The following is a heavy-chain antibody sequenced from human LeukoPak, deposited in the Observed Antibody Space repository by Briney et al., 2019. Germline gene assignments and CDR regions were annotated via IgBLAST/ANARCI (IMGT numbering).Heavy chain of an antibody. CDR1: GGSISSYY. D-gene: IGHD6-13*01. J-gene: IGHJ4*02. CDR3: ARHGGSWTFDY. Sequence: SETLSLTCNVSGGSISSYYWSWIRLPPGEGLEWISFLDYSGSPNSNPAFKSRPTVSLDTSKNQFSLTLRSVTAADTAVYYCARHGGSWTFDYWGQGTLVTVSS. CDR2: LDYSGSP. V-gene: IGHV4-59*08.